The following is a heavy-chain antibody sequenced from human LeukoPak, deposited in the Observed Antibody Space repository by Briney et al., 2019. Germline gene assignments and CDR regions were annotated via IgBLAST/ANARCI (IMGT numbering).Heavy chain of an antibody. Sequence: PSETLSLTCAVYGGSFSGYYWSWIRQPPGKGLEWIGEINHSGSTNYSPSLKSRVTISVDTSKNHFSLNLRSVTAADTAVYYCARGLSKTYGMDVWGQGTTVTVSS. V-gene: IGHV4-34*01. CDR2: INHSGST. J-gene: IGHJ6*02. CDR1: GGSFSGYY. CDR3: ARGLSKTYGMDV.